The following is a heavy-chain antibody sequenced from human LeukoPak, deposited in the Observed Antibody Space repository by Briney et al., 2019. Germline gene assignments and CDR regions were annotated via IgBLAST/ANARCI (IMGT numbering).Heavy chain of an antibody. CDR1: GFTFSSYA. Sequence: GGSLRLSCAASGFTFSSYAMSWVRQAPGKGLEWDSAISGSGGSTYYADSVKGRFTISRDNSKNTLYLQMNSLRAEDTAVYYCAKDLGGDGYNYYFDYWGQGTLVTVSS. CDR3: AKDLGGDGYNYYFDY. D-gene: IGHD5-24*01. J-gene: IGHJ4*02. CDR2: ISGSGGST. V-gene: IGHV3-23*01.